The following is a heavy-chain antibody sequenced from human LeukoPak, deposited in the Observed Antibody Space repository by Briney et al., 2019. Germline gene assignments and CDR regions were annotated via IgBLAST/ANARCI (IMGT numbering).Heavy chain of an antibody. D-gene: IGHD3-10*01. V-gene: IGHV3-7*01. Sequence: GGSLRLSCAASGFMFSAYWMSWVRQAPGKGLEWVANINQDGSENYYVDSVKGRFTISRDNAKNSLYLQLNSLRAEDTAVYYCARDYYGSGRAGWGQGTLVTVSS. CDR1: GFMFSAYW. J-gene: IGHJ4*02. CDR3: ARDYYGSGRAG. CDR2: INQDGSEN.